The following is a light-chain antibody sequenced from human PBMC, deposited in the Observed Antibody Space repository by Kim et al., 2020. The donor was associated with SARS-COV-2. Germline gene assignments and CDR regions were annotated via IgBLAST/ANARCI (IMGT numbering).Light chain of an antibody. Sequence: QSTNTTCTGTSSDVSSYNDGSWYQQHPDKAPKLMIYDISNRPTGVSNRFSGSKSGNTASLTISGLQGVDEADYYCSSYTSSSTWVFGGGTKLTVL. J-gene: IGLJ3*02. CDR1: SSDVSSYND. CDR2: DIS. CDR3: SSYTSSSTWV. V-gene: IGLV2-14*03.